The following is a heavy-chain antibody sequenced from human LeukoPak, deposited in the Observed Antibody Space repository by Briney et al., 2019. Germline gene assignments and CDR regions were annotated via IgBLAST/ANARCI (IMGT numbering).Heavy chain of an antibody. D-gene: IGHD1-26*01. CDR3: ARVKSGSFSPPWVY. Sequence: GASVKVSCKASGYTFTSYDINWVRQAPGQGLEWMGWINPNSGGTNYAQKFQGRVTMTRDTSISTAYMELSRLRSDDTAVYYCARVKSGSFSPPWVYWGQGTLVTVSS. CDR2: INPNSGGT. V-gene: IGHV1-2*02. CDR1: GYTFTSYD. J-gene: IGHJ4*02.